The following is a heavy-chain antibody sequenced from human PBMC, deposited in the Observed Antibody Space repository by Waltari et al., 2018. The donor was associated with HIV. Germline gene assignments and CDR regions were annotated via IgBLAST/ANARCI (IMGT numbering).Heavy chain of an antibody. J-gene: IGHJ4*02. V-gene: IGHV3-23*01. CDR1: GFSFRRSA. CDR2: ISGSGDST. Sequence: EVQLLDSGGGLVQPGGSLRLSCAASGFSFRRSARSWVRQAPGKGLEWVSVISGSGDSTFYADSVKGRFTISRDDSKNTLYLQMNSLSAEDTAVYYCAKASSASCYASLHYWGQGTLVTVSS. CDR3: AKASSASCYASLHY. D-gene: IGHD2-2*01.